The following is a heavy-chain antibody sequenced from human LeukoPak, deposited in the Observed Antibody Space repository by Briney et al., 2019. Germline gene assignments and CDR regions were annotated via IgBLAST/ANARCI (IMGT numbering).Heavy chain of an antibody. V-gene: IGHV4-34*01. CDR2: INHSGST. CDR1: GGSFSVYY. Sequence: PSETLSLTCAVYGGSFSVYYWSWIRQPPGKGLEWIGEINHSGSTNYDPSLKSRVTISVDTSKNQFSLKLSSVTAADTAVYYCARYYYRAFDIWGQGTMVTVSS. J-gene: IGHJ3*02. CDR3: ARYYYRAFDI. D-gene: IGHD2/OR15-2a*01.